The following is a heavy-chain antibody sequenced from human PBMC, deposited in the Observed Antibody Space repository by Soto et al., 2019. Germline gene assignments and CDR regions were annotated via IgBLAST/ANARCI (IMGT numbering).Heavy chain of an antibody. CDR1: GGTFSSYA. V-gene: IGHV1-69*13. J-gene: IGHJ4*02. D-gene: IGHD2-8*01. Sequence: SVKVSCKASGGTFSSYAISWVRQAPGQGLEWMGGIIPIFGTANYAQKFQGRVTITADESTSTAYMELSSLRSEDTAVYYCARGRPGRYCTNGVCYHFDYRGQGTLVTVSS. CDR3: ARGRPGRYCTNGVCYHFDY. CDR2: IIPIFGTA.